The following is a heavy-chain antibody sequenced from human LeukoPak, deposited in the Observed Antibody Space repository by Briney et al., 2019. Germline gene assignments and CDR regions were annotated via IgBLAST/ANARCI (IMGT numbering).Heavy chain of an antibody. V-gene: IGHV5-51*01. Sequence: GESLKISCKGSGYSFTSYWIGWVRQMPGKGLEWMGIIYPGDSETRYSPSFQGQVTISVDKSIGTAYLQWSSLRASDTAMYYCARHTRRQPFDFWGPGTLVTVSS. CDR2: IYPGDSET. CDR1: GYSFTSYW. J-gene: IGHJ4*02. D-gene: IGHD2-15*01. CDR3: ARHTRRQPFDF.